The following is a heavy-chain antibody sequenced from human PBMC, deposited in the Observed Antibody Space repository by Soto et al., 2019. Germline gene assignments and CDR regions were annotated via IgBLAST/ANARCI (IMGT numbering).Heavy chain of an antibody. CDR3: ASHRWARGQPGDY. Sequence: GASVKVSCKASGGTFSSYTISWVRQAPGQGLEWMGRIIPILGIANYAQKFQGRVTITADKSTSTAYMELSSLRSEDTAVYYCASHRWARGQPGDYWGQGTLVTVSS. J-gene: IGHJ4*02. V-gene: IGHV1-69*02. CDR2: IIPILGIA. D-gene: IGHD1-26*01. CDR1: GGTFSSYT.